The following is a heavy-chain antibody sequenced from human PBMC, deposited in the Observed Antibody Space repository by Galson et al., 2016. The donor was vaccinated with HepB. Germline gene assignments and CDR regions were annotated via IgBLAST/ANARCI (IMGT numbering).Heavy chain of an antibody. CDR2: IGIAGDT. CDR3: AGGTYSDLDY. CDR1: STHD. D-gene: IGHD1-26*01. Sequence: STHDMHWVRQAPGKGLEWVSHIGIAGDTYYLGSVKGRFTISRENAKNSLYLQMNSPRVEDTAVYYCAGGTYSDLDYWGQGTLVTVSS. J-gene: IGHJ4*02. V-gene: IGHV3-13*01.